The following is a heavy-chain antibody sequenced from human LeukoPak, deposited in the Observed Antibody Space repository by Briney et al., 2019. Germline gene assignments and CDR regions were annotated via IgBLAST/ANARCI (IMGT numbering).Heavy chain of an antibody. CDR2: ITNNGDRT. CDR3: ARARYGGYYDY. V-gene: IGHV3-64*02. D-gene: IGHD3-22*01. CDR1: GSIFSSYG. J-gene: IGHJ4*02. Sequence: GGSLRLSCGASGSIFSSYGMHWVRQAPGKGPEYVSAITNNGDRTYYADSVKGRFTISRDNYKNTLYLEMGSLRPEDTAVYYCARARYGGYYDYWGQGTLVTVSS.